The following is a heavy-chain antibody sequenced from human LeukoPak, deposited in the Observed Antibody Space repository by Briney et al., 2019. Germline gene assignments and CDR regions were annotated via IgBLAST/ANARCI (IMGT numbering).Heavy chain of an antibody. D-gene: IGHD1-14*01. CDR1: AFAFSNHA. CDR2: IKQDGSEK. V-gene: IGHV3-7*01. CDR3: AREGQTGYVDY. J-gene: IGHJ4*02. Sequence: QPGESLRLSCTASAFAFSNHAMSWVRQAPGKGLEWVANIKQDGSEKYYVDSVKGRFTISRDNAKNSLYLQMNSLRAEDTAVYYCAREGQTGYVDYWGQGTLVTVSS.